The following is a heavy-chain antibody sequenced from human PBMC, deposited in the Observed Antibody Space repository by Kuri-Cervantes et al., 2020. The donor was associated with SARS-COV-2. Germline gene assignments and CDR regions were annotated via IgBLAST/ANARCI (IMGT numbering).Heavy chain of an antibody. CDR2: IYSGGST. CDR1: GFTFSSYS. D-gene: IGHD3-10*01. Sequence: LSLTCAASGFTFSSYSMSWVRQAPGKGLEWVSVIYSGGSTYYADSVKGRFTISRHNSKNTLYLQMNSLRAEDTAVYYCARAMVRGVIIMLGYWGQGTLVTVSS. V-gene: IGHV3-66*01. CDR3: ARAMVRGVIIMLGY. J-gene: IGHJ4*02.